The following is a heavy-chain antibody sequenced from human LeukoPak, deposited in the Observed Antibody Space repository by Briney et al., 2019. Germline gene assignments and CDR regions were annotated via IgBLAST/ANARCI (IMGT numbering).Heavy chain of an antibody. J-gene: IGHJ3*02. D-gene: IGHD6-6*01. CDR1: GFTFADYG. Sequence: GGSLRLSCAASGFTFADYGMNWVRQAPGKGLEWVSSISSGSTYMYYADSVKGRFTISRDNAQNSMYLQMNSLRAEDTAVYYCGRVGGRSKAAKGDAFDIWGQGTMVTVSS. CDR2: ISSGSTYM. CDR3: GRVGGRSKAAKGDAFDI. V-gene: IGHV3-21*01.